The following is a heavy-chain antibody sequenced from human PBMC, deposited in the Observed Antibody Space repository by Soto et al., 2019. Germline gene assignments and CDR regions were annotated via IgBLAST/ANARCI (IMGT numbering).Heavy chain of an antibody. CDR2: ISSSSSTI. Sequence: GGSLRLSCAASGFTFSDYYMSWIRQAPGKGLEWVSYISSSSSTIYYADSVKGRFTISRDNAKNSLYLQMNSLRDEDTAVYYCARAFYRPVYALGYWGQGTLVTVSS. V-gene: IGHV3-11*04. J-gene: IGHJ4*02. CDR1: GFTFSDYY. CDR3: ARAFYRPVYALGY. D-gene: IGHD2-8*01.